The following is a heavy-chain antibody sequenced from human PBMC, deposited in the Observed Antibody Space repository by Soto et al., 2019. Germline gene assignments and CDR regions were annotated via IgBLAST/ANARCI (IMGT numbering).Heavy chain of an antibody. J-gene: IGHJ5*02. Sequence: EVHLVESGGGLVKPGGSLRLIRAGSGFSFSDYTMNWVRQAPGKGLEGVSSISRGSDYILYADTVKGRFTISRDNARHSLYLQISSLRAEETAVYYCAKDSGCVNNACAYDPWGQGTLVSVSS. CDR1: GFSFSDYT. CDR2: ISRGSDYI. V-gene: IGHV3-21*01. CDR3: AKDSGCVNNACAYDP. D-gene: IGHD1-20*01.